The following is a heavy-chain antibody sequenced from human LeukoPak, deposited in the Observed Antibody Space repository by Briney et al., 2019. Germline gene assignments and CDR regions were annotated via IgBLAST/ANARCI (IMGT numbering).Heavy chain of an antibody. CDR3: ARGSSSSWYWFDP. J-gene: IGHJ5*02. CDR2: IYYSGST. D-gene: IGHD6-13*01. CDR1: GGSISSGDYY. Sequence: PSETLSLTCTVSGGSISSGDYYWSWIRQPPGKGLECIGYIYYSGSTYYNPSLKSRVTISVDTSKNQFSLKLSSVTAADTDVYYCARGSSSSWYWFDPWGQGTLVTVSS. V-gene: IGHV4-30-4*01.